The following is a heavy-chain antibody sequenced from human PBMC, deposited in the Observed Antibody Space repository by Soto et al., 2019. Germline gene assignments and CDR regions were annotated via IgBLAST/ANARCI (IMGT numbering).Heavy chain of an antibody. CDR3: ARGYYDSSGYWNGMDV. Sequence: EVEVLESGGGLVQPGGSLRLSCAASGFTFSAYVMSWVRQAPGKGLEWVSVFYSGVGPYYADSVKGRFTISRDNSKNTLYLQMNSLRVEDTAVYYCARGYYDSSGYWNGMDVWGQGTTVTVSS. J-gene: IGHJ6*02. D-gene: IGHD3-22*01. CDR1: GFTFSAYV. CDR2: FYSGVGP. V-gene: IGHV3-66*01.